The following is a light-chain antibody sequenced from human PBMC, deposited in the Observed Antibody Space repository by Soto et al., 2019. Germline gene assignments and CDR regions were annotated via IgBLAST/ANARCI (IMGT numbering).Light chain of an antibody. CDR3: QHTET. CDR1: QSVSSSY. Sequence: EIVLTQSPGTLSLSPGERATLSCRASQSVSSSYLAWYQQKPGQAPRLLIYGASSRATGIPDRFSGSGSGTDFTLTISRLEPEAFAVYYCQHTETFGQGTKVEIK. CDR2: GAS. V-gene: IGKV3-20*01. J-gene: IGKJ1*01.